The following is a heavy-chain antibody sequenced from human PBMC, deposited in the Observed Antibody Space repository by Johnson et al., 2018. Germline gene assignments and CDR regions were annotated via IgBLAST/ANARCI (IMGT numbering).Heavy chain of an antibody. CDR2: ISGSGGST. V-gene: IGHV3-23*04. D-gene: IGHD4-17*01. CDR3: ANTRLRDAFDI. CDR1: GFTFSSYA. J-gene: IGHJ3*02. Sequence: VQLVESGGGLVQPGGSLRLSCAASGFTFSSYAMSWVRQAPGKGLECVSGISGSGGSTYYAGSVKGRFTISRDNSKSTLYLHMNSLRAEDTAVYYCANTRLRDAFDIWGQGTMVTVSS.